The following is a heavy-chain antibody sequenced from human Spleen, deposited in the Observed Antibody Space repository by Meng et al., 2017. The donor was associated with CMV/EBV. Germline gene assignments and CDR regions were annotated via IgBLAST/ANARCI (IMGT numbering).Heavy chain of an antibody. D-gene: IGHD1-26*01. Sequence: GGSLRLSCKASGYSFTSNWIGWVRQMPGKGLEWMGVIYPGDSDTRYSPSFQGQVTISADMSINTAYLQWSSLKASDTAMYYCARGVTVGATNTFDYWGQGTLVTVSS. CDR1: GYSFTSNW. J-gene: IGHJ4*02. CDR3: ARGVTVGATNTFDY. CDR2: IYPGDSDT. V-gene: IGHV5-51*01.